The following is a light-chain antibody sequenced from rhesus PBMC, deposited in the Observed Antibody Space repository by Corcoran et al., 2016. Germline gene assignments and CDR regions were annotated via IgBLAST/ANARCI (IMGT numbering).Light chain of an antibody. CDR3: VQAIAFPLT. CDR1: QSLLHSNGNTY. J-gene: IGKJ4*01. CDR2: GGS. V-gene: IGKV2-72*01. Sequence: DIVMTQTPLSLPITPGEPASISCRSSQSLLHSNGNTYLHWYLQKPGQSPQLLIDGGSNRVSGVPDRFSGRGSGTDFTLKISKVEAEDVGVYYCVQAIAFPLTFGGGTKVEIK.